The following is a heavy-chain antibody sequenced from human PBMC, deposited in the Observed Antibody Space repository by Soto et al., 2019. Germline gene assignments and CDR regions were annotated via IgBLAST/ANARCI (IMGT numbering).Heavy chain of an antibody. V-gene: IGHV1-46*01. CDR3: ARDHHYYDSSGGDAFDI. CDR2: INPSGGST. D-gene: IGHD3-22*01. J-gene: IGHJ3*02. CDR1: GYTFTSYY. Sequence: ASVKVSCKASGYTFTSYYMHWVRQAPGRGLEWMGIINPSGGSTSYAQKFQGRVTMTRDTSTSTVYMELSSLRSEDTAVYYCARDHHYYDSSGGDAFDIWGQGTMVTVSS.